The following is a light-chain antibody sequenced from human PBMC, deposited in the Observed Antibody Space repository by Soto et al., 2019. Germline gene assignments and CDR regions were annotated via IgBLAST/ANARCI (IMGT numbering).Light chain of an antibody. CDR3: CSYAGSITFYV. CDR2: EGS. Sequence: QSVLTQPASVSGSPGQSITISCTGTNSDVGSYNLVSWYQQHPGKAPKLVIYEGSERPSGVSNRFSGSKSGNTASLTISGLQAEDDADYYCCSYAGSITFYVFGTGTKVTVL. V-gene: IGLV2-23*01. J-gene: IGLJ1*01. CDR1: NSDVGSYNL.